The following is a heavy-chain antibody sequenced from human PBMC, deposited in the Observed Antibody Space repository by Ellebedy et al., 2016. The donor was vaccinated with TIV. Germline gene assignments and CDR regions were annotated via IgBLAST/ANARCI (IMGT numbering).Heavy chain of an antibody. Sequence: PGGSLRLSCADSGSTLSRYWLTLVPQPPGQGLEWVANMQQEGRDKYYVDSVRGLFTIPRDNAKNSLYLQMHSLTVEDTAVYYCARRYCTISRCFAASWASLDMWGEGTMVTVSS. D-gene: IGHD2-2*01. CDR1: GSTLSRYW. V-gene: IGHV3-7*01. CDR3: ARRYCTISRCFAASWASLDM. J-gene: IGHJ3*02. CDR2: MQQEGRDK.